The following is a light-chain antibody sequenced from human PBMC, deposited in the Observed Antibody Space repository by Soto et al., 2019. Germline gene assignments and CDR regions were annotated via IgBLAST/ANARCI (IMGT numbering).Light chain of an antibody. J-gene: IGKJ1*01. V-gene: IGKV3-20*01. Sequence: EIVLTQSPGTLSLSAGERATLSCRASRSISFNYLAWYQQKPGQAPRLLFYGISTRATGIPDRFSGSGSGTDFTLTISRLETEDFATYFCHQKYRLPRTFGQGTKVEMK. CDR1: RSISFNY. CDR3: HQKYRLPRT. CDR2: GIS.